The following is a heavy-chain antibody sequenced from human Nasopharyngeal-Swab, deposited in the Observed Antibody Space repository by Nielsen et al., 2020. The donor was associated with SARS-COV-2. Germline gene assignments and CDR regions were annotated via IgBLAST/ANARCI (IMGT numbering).Heavy chain of an antibody. D-gene: IGHD1-26*01. CDR3: ARGSGSYIDY. CDR1: GFTFSSYS. J-gene: IGHJ4*02. CDR2: ISSSSSTM. Sequence: GESLKISCAASGFTFSSYSMNWVRQAPGKGLEWVSYISSSSSTMYYADSVKGRFTISRDNAKNSLYLQMNSLRDEDTAVYYCARGSGSYIDYWGQGTLVTVSS. V-gene: IGHV3-48*02.